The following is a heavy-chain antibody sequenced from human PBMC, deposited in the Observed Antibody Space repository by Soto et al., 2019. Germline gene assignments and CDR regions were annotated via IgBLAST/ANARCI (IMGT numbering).Heavy chain of an antibody. Sequence: GGSLRLSCAASGFTFSDYYMSWIRQAPGKGLEWVSYISSSGSTIYYADSVKGRFTISRDNAKNSLYLQMNSLRAEDTAVYYCARESRITIFQGYYYYMDVWGKGTTVTVSS. J-gene: IGHJ6*03. CDR2: ISSSGSTI. D-gene: IGHD3-3*01. V-gene: IGHV3-11*01. CDR1: GFTFSDYY. CDR3: ARESRITIFQGYYYYMDV.